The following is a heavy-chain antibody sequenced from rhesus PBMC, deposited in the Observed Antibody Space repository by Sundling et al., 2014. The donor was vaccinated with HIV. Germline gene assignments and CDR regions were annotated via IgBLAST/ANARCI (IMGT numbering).Heavy chain of an antibody. CDR2: IIPLIGVT. CDR1: GFTLGNYA. Sequence: QVPLVQSGAEVKKPGASVKVSCKASGFTLGNYAINWVRQAPGQGLEWMGVIIPLIGVTNYADKFQGRVTITADTSTRTAYMELTSLRSEDTAVYYCARGDCSGGVCKHPYCSSTYCSKWDGLDSWGQGVVVTVSS. D-gene: IGHD2-15*01. V-gene: IGHV1-198*02. CDR3: ARGDCSGGVCKHPYCSSTYCSKWDGLDS. J-gene: IGHJ6*01.